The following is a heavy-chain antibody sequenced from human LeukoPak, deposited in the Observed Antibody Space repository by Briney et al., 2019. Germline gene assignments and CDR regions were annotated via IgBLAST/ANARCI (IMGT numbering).Heavy chain of an antibody. J-gene: IGHJ4*02. V-gene: IGHV4-59*01. CDR3: ARVPSESAALDY. CDR1: GGSISSYY. CDR2: IYYSGST. Sequence: PSETLSLTCTVSGGSISSYYWSWIRQPPGKGLEWIGYIYYSGSTNYNPSLTSRVTISVDTTKNQFSLKLSSVTAADTAVYYCARVPSESAALDYWGQGTLVTVSS. D-gene: IGHD6-13*01.